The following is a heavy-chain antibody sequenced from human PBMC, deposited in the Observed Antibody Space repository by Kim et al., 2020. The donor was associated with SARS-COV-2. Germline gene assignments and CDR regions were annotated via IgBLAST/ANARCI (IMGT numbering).Heavy chain of an antibody. D-gene: IGHD6-13*01. CDR3: ARVNSSSWYPLGNYYMDV. CDR2: IYYSGST. V-gene: IGHV4-30-4*01. J-gene: IGHJ6*03. CDR1: GGSISSGDYY. Sequence: SETLSLTCTVSGGSISSGDYYWSWIRQPPGKGLEWIGHIYYSGSTYYNPSLKSRVTISVDTSKNQFSLKLSSVTAADTAVYYCARVNSSSWYPLGNYYMDVWGKGTTVTVSS.